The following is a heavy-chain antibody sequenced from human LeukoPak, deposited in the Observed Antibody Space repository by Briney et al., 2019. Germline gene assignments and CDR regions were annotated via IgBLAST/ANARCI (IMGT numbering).Heavy chain of an antibody. D-gene: IGHD4-17*01. J-gene: IGHJ3*02. CDR1: GGSFSGYY. Sequence: SETLSLTCAVHGGSFSGYYWSWIRQPPGKGLEWIGEINHSGSADYNPSLKSRVTISVDTSKNHFSLKLSSVTAADTAVYYCAMTTVTTGRSSFDIWAQGTMVTVSS. CDR3: AMTTVTTGRSSFDI. V-gene: IGHV4-34*01. CDR2: INHSGSA.